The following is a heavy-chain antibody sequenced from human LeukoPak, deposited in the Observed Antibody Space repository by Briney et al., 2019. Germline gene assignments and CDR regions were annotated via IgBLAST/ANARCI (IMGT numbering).Heavy chain of an antibody. J-gene: IGHJ4*02. CDR1: GFTFGEYA. Sequence: GGSLRLSCTASGFTFGEYAMSWFRQAPGKGLEWVSAISNNGGYTYYADSVQGRFTISRDNSKSTLCLQMNSLRAEDTAVYYCAKQLGYCSDGSCYFPYWGQGTLVTVSS. CDR3: AKQLGYCSDGSCYFPY. V-gene: IGHV3-23*01. CDR2: ISNNGGYT. D-gene: IGHD2-15*01.